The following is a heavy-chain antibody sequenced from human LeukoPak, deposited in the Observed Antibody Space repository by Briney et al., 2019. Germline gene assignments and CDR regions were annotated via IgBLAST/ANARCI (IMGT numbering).Heavy chain of an antibody. CDR3: ARVDGRDYYDSSGYYYAYP. J-gene: IGHJ5*02. D-gene: IGHD3-22*01. V-gene: IGHV4-59*01. CDR2: IYYSGST. CDR1: GGSISSYY. Sequence: PSETLSLTCTVSGGSISSYYWSWIRQPPGKGLEWIGYIYYSGSTNYNPSLKSRVTISVDTSKNQFSLKLSSVTAADTAVYYCARVDGRDYYDSSGYYYAYPWGQGTLVTVSS.